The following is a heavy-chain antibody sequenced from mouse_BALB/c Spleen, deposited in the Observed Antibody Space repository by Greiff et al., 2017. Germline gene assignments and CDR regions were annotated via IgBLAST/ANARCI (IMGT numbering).Heavy chain of an antibody. CDR1: GYSFTGYY. CDR3: ARRGYYGSSYPSSFGY. CDR2: INPYNGAT. D-gene: IGHD1-1*01. J-gene: IGHJ2*01. V-gene: IGHV1-31*01. Sequence: VQLQQSGTVLARPGASVKISCKASGYSFTGYYMHWVKQSHVKSLEWIGRINPYNGATSYNQNFKDKASLTVDKSSSTAYMELHSLTSEDSAVYYCARRGYYGSSYPSSFGYWGQGTTLTVSS.